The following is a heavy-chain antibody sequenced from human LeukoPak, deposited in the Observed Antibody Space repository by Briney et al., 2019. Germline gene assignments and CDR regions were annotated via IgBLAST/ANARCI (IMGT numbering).Heavy chain of an antibody. CDR3: ARDTALWTFDI. V-gene: IGHV4-61*02. CDR1: GDSISSGSYY. D-gene: IGHD2-21*02. CDR2: IYTSGSTINNPSLKNT. Sequence: SETLSLTCTVSGDSISSGSYYWTWIRQPAGKGLEWIGRIYTSGSTINNPSLKNTNYNPSHKSRLTMSVDRSKNQFSLKMTSVTAADTAMYYCARDTALWTFDIWGQGTMVTVSS. J-gene: IGHJ3*02.